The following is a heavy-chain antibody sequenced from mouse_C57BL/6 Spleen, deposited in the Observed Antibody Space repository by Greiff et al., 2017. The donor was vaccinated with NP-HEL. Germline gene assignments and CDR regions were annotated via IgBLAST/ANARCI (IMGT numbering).Heavy chain of an antibody. Sequence: DVQLQESGPELVKPGASVKIPCKASGYTFTDYNMDWVKQSHGKSLEWIGDINPNNGGTIYNQKFKGKATLTVDKSSSTAYMELRSLTSEDTAVYYCARGGTTVVADWYFDVWGTGTTVTVSS. CDR2: INPNNGGT. J-gene: IGHJ1*03. CDR3: ARGGTTVVADWYFDV. V-gene: IGHV1-18*01. D-gene: IGHD1-1*01. CDR1: GYTFTDYN.